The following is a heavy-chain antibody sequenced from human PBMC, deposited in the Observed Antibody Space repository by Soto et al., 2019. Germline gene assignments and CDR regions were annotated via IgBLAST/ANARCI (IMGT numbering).Heavy chain of an antibody. Sequence: GGSLRLSCAASGFTVSSNYMSWVRQAPGKGLEWVSVIYSGGSTYYADSVKGRFTISRDNSKNTLYLQMNSLRAEDTAVYYCARDPLRGYYYYYGMEVWGQGTTVTVSS. V-gene: IGHV3-66*01. J-gene: IGHJ6*02. D-gene: IGHD4-17*01. CDR2: IYSGGST. CDR1: GFTVSSNY. CDR3: ARDPLRGYYYYYGMEV.